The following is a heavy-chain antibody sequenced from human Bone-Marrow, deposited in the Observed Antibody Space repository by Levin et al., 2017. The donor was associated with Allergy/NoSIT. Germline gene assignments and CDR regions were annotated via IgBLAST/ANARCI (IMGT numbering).Heavy chain of an antibody. CDR2: MNPNSANT. CDR1: GYTFTSYD. CDR3: ARESSDDTFDI. Sequence: ASVKVSCKASGYTFTSYDINWVRQATGQGLEWMGWMNPNSANTASAQKFQGRVTMTRNTSINTAYMELTSLGSQDTAIYYCARESSDDTFDIWGQGTLVTVSS. V-gene: IGHV1-8*01. J-gene: IGHJ3*02.